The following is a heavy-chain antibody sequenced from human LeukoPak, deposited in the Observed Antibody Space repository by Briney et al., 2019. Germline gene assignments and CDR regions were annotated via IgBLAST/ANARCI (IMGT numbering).Heavy chain of an antibody. Sequence: PSETLSLTCNVSGGSISSGSYYWSRIRQPAGKGLEWIGRIYSSGSTNYSPSLKSRVTISVDTSKNQFSLKLSSVTAADTAVYYCARTDDYSNLFDPWGQGTLVTVSS. D-gene: IGHD4-11*01. CDR1: GGSISSGSYY. V-gene: IGHV4-61*02. J-gene: IGHJ5*02. CDR3: ARTDDYSNLFDP. CDR2: IYSSGST.